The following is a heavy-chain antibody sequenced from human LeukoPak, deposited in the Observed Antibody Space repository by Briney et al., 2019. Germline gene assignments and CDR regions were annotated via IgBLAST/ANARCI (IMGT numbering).Heavy chain of an antibody. Sequence: GGSLRLSCSASGFTFSRYAMHWVRQAPGKGLEYVSAISSNGASTNYADSVKGRFTISRDNSRNTLHLQMSSLRVEDTAVYYCVKDSSSGSYFDYWGQGTLVTVPS. J-gene: IGHJ4*02. D-gene: IGHD3-10*01. CDR1: GFTFSRYA. V-gene: IGHV3-64D*06. CDR3: VKDSSSGSYFDY. CDR2: ISSNGAST.